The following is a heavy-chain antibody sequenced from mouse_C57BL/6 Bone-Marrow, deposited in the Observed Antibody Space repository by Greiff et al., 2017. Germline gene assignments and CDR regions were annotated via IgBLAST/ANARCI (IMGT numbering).Heavy chain of an antibody. Sequence: DVKLVESGGGLVKPGGSLKLSCAASGFTFSSYAMSWVRQTPEKRLEWVGTISDGGSYTYYPDNVKGRITISRDNAKNNLYLQMSHLKSEDTAMYYCAREEELFFDYWGQGTTLTVSS. CDR2: ISDGGSYT. CDR1: GFTFSSYA. J-gene: IGHJ2*01. V-gene: IGHV5-4*01. CDR3: AREEELFFDY. D-gene: IGHD4-1*01.